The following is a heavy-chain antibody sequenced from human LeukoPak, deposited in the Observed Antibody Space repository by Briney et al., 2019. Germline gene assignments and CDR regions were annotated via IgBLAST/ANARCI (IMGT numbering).Heavy chain of an antibody. J-gene: IGHJ4*02. CDR3: ARVGGLDSSSSEYFDY. CDR2: IYTSGST. D-gene: IGHD6-6*01. CDR1: GGSISSGSYY. V-gene: IGHV4-61*02. Sequence: SETLSLTCTVSGGSISSGSYYWSWIRQPAGKGLEWIGRIYTSGSTNYNPSLKSRVTTSVDTSKNQFSLKLSSVTAADTAVYYCARVGGLDSSSSEYFDYWGQGTLVTVSS.